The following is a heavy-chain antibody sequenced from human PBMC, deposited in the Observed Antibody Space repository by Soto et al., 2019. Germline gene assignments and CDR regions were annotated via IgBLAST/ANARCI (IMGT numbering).Heavy chain of an antibody. CDR3: AREDSDYGSGSYYTNWFDP. CDR1: GYTFTGYY. V-gene: IGHV1-2*04. Sequence: ASVKVSCKASGYTFTGYYMHWLLQAPGQGLEWMGWINPNSGGTNYAQKFQGWVTMTRDTSISTAYMELSRLRSDDTAVYYCAREDSDYGSGSYYTNWFDPWGQGTLVTVSS. D-gene: IGHD3-10*01. J-gene: IGHJ5*02. CDR2: INPNSGGT.